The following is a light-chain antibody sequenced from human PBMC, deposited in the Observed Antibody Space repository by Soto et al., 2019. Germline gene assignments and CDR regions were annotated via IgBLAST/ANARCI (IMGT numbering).Light chain of an antibody. V-gene: IGLV2-11*01. Sequence: QSALTQPRSVSGAPGQSVTISCTGTSSDVGAYNYVSWYQHHPGKAPKLMIYDVSERPSGVPDRFSGSKSDNKASLTISGLQAEDEADYCCYSYTGSYSWVFGGGTTLTVL. CDR3: YSYTGSYSWV. J-gene: IGLJ3*02. CDR2: DVS. CDR1: SSDVGAYNY.